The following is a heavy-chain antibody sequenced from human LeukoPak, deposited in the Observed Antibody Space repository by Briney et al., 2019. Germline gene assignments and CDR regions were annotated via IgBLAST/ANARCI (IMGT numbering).Heavy chain of an antibody. CDR2: IIPILGIA. V-gene: IGHV1-69*04. Sequence: GASVKVSCKASGGTFSSYAISWVQQAPGQGLEWMGRIIPILGIANYAQKFQGRVTITADKSTSTAYMELSSLRSEDTAVYYCASQSMGLLGHARDYWGQGTLATVSS. J-gene: IGHJ4*02. CDR3: ASQSMGLLGHARDY. CDR1: GGTFSSYA. D-gene: IGHD3-22*01.